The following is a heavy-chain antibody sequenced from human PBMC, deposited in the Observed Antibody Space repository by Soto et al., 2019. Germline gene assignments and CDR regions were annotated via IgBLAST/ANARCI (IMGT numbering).Heavy chain of an antibody. CDR2: IYPSDSYT. CDR3: ATFSSGYYNLDY. D-gene: IGHD3-22*01. V-gene: IGHV5-10-1*04. J-gene: IGHJ4*02. Sequence: GESLKISCKGSGYSFTSYWISWVRQMPGKGLEWMGRIYPSDSYTNYSPSFQGQVTISADKSISTAYLQWSSLKASDTAMYYCATFSSGYYNLDYWGQGTLVTVSS. CDR1: GYSFTSYW.